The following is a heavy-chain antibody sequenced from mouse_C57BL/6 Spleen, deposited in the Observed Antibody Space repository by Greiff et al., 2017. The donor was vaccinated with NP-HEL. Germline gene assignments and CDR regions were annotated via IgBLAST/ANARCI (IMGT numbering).Heavy chain of an antibody. CDR3: AKEGGLYYGNYGRYAMDY. V-gene: IGHV2-4*01. CDR1: GFSLTSYG. CDR2: IWSGGST. Sequence: QVQLKESGPGLVQPSQSLSITCTVSGFSLTSYGVHWVRQPPGKGLEWLGVIWSGGSTDYNAAFISRLSISKDNSKSQVFFKMNSLQADDTAIYYCAKEGGLYYGNYGRYAMDYWGQGTSVTVSS. J-gene: IGHJ4*01. D-gene: IGHD2-1*01.